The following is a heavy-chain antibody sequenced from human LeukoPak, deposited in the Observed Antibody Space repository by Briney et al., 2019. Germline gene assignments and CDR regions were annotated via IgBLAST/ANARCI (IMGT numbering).Heavy chain of an antibody. Sequence: GGSLRLSCAASGFTFCSYSMNWVRQAPGKGLEWVSSISSSSSYIYYADSVKGRFTISRDNAKNSLYLEMNSLRAEDTAVYYCARGLMITFGGVIATDAFDIWGQGTMVTVSS. CDR2: ISSSSSYI. D-gene: IGHD3-16*02. CDR3: ARGLMITFGGVIATDAFDI. J-gene: IGHJ3*02. V-gene: IGHV3-21*01. CDR1: GFTFCSYS.